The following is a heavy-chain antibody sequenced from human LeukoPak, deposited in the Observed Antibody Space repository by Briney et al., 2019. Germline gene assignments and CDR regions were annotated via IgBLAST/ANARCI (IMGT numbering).Heavy chain of an antibody. CDR2: IHDSGST. V-gene: IGHV4-39*01. Sequence: PSETLSLTCTVSGGSISSSSYYWGWIRQPPGKGLEWIGTIHDSGSTYYNPSLKSRVTISVDTSKNQFSLKLRSVTAADTAVYYCARQWPTAFDYWGQGTLVTVSS. CDR1: GGSISSSSYY. CDR3: ARQWPTAFDY. J-gene: IGHJ4*02. D-gene: IGHD1-26*01.